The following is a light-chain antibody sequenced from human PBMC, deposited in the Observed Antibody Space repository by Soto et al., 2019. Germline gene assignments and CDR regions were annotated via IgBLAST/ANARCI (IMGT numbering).Light chain of an antibody. V-gene: IGLV2-23*01. CDR1: SNDVGTYDF. J-gene: IGLJ1*01. Sequence: QSALTQPASVSGSPGQSLTISCTGASNDVGTYDFVSWYQQHPGKAPKLLIYETNKRPSGVSSRFSGSKSGNTASLTISGLQAEDEADYYCCSYAGSSTDVFGTGTKVTVL. CDR3: CSYAGSSTDV. CDR2: ETN.